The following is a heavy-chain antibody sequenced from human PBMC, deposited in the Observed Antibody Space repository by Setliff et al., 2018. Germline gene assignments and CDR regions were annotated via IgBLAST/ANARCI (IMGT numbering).Heavy chain of an antibody. CDR1: GGSISSYY. J-gene: IGHJ6*02. D-gene: IGHD3-22*01. CDR2: IYTSGST. CDR3: ARGGYYYDSSGYYQASYYYYYGMDV. Sequence: PSETLSLTCTVSGGSISSYYWSWIRQPAGKGLEWIGRIYTSGSTNYNPSLKSRVTISVDTSKNQFSLKLSSVTAADTAVYYCARGGYYYDSSGYYQASYYYYYGMDVWGQGTTVTVSS. V-gene: IGHV4-4*07.